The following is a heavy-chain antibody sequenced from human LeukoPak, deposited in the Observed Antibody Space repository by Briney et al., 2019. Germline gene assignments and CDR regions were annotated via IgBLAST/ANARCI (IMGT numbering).Heavy chain of an antibody. V-gene: IGHV7-4-1*02. J-gene: IGHJ3*02. D-gene: IGHD3-10*01. CDR1: GYTFTSYG. CDR3: ARDLLLLWFGEGDAFDI. CDR2: INTNTGNP. Sequence: ASVKVSCKASGYTFTSYGISWVRQAPGQGLEWMGWINTNTGNPTYAQGFTGRFVFSLDTSVSTAYLQISSLKAEDTAVYYCARDLLLLWFGEGDAFDIWGQGTMVTVSS.